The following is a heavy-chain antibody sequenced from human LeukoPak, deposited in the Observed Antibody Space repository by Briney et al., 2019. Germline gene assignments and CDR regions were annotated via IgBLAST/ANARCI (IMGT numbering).Heavy chain of an antibody. V-gene: IGHV3-21*01. D-gene: IGHD5-24*01. J-gene: IGHJ1*01. CDR1: GFDFSTST. CDR3: VKGDGREF. Sequence: GGSLRLSCAASGFDFSTSTMNWVRQAPGKGLEWISSIGSTSTDKYYIDSVRGRFTISRDSVKNSLFLQMNSLSAEDAAIYYCVKGDGREFRGQGTLVTVSS. CDR2: IGSTSTDK.